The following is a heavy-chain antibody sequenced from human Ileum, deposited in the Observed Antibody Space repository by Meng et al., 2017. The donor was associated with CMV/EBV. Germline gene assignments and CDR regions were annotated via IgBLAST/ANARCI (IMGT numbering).Heavy chain of an antibody. J-gene: IGHJ5*02. CDR3: ARGLFRYPAELDL. CDR1: VGSPLGHE. Sequence: QVQLHAGSAGSLKPPEPPPLPCVLCVGSPLGHECNSTRPSPGDGLEWIAEINHVRRTNSNPTLASQVTIPQDTSKNPCSLKLNAGTVADSAVYYCARGLFRYPAELDLWGQGTLVTVSS. CDR2: INHVRRT. V-gene: IGHV4-34*01. D-gene: IGHD3-16*02.